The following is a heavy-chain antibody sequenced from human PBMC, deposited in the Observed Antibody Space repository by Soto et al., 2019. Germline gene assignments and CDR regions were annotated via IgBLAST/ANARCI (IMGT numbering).Heavy chain of an antibody. J-gene: IGHJ4*01. CDR1: GSTFSSYA. CDR3: TTDSYSTIIIVRFDY. D-gene: IGHD3-22*01. V-gene: IGHV3-23*01. CDR2: ISGSGGTT. Sequence: GGSLRLSCAASGSTFSSYAMSWVRQAPGKGLEWVSAISGSGGTTDYAEPVKGRFAISRDDSNNMVYLQMNSLKIEDTAVYYCTTDSYSTIIIVRFDYWGHGTLVTVSS.